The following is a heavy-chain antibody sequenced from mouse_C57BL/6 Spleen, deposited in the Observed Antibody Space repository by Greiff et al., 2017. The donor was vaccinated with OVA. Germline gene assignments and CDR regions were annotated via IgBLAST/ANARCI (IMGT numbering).Heavy chain of an antibody. Sequence: QVQLQQSGAELVKPGASVKLSCKASGYTFTSYWMHWVKQRPGQGLEWIGMIHPNSGSTNYNEKFKSKATLTVDKSSSTAYMQLSSLTSEDSAVYYCARSGGYLFAYWGQGTLVTVSA. D-gene: IGHD2-2*01. V-gene: IGHV1-64*01. CDR1: GYTFTSYW. CDR3: ARSGGYLFAY. J-gene: IGHJ3*01. CDR2: IHPNSGST.